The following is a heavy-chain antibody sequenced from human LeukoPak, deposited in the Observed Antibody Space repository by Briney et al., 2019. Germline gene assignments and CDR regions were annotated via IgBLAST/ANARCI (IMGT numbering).Heavy chain of an antibody. J-gene: IGHJ5*02. CDR2: IYPGDSDT. CDR3: ARRVIRGVNWFDP. CDR1: GYDFTNYW. Sequence: GESLKISCKGSGYDFTNYWIGWVRQMPGKGLEWMGIIYPGDSDTRYSPSFQGQVTIPADKSISTAYLQWSSLKASDTAMYYCARRVIRGVNWFDPWGQGTLVTVSS. D-gene: IGHD3-10*01. V-gene: IGHV5-51*01.